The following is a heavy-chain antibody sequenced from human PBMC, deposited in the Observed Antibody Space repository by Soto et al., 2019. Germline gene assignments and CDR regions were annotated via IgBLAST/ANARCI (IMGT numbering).Heavy chain of an antibody. CDR2: IYYSGST. CDR3: AGPSGPMTAIDY. J-gene: IGHJ4*02. D-gene: IGHD2-21*02. Sequence: SETLSLTCTVSGGSISSYYWSWIRQPPGKGLEWIGYIYYSGSTNYNPSLKSRVTISVDTSKNQFSLKLSSVTAADTAVYYCAGPSGPMTAIDYWGQGTLVTVSS. V-gene: IGHV4-59*01. CDR1: GGSISSYY.